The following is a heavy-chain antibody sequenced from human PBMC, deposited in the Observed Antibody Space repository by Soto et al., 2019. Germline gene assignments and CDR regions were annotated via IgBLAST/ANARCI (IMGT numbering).Heavy chain of an antibody. CDR2: ISVDDGDT. J-gene: IGHJ6*02. V-gene: IGHV1-18*04. CDR1: GYTFTSYG. Sequence: ASVKVSCKASGYTFTSYGISWVRQAPGQGLEWMGWISVDDGDTNYAQNFQGRVTMSTDTSTSTAYMEMRSLRSDDTAVYYCARDQVAKWAPGSAMVNYYYGMDAWGQGTTVTVAS. D-gene: IGHD5-18*01. CDR3: ARDQVAKWAPGSAMVNYYYGMDA.